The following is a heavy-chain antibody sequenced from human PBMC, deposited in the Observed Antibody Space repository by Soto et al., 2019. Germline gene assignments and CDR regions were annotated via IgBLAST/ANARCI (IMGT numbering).Heavy chain of an antibody. Sequence: QLQLQESGPGLVKPSETLSLTCTVSGGSISSSSYYWGWIRQPPGKGLEWIGSIYYSGSTYYNPSLKSRVTISVDTSKNQFSLKLSSVTAADTAVYYCARLEPRNYYYYYGMDVWGQGTTVTVSS. V-gene: IGHV4-39*01. CDR2: IYYSGST. J-gene: IGHJ6*02. CDR3: ARLEPRNYYYYYGMDV. CDR1: GGSISSSSYY.